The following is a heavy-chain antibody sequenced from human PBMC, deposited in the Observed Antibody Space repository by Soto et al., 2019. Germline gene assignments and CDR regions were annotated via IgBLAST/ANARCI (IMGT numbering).Heavy chain of an antibody. CDR3: AKDLGPLRLLNYYFYVLDV. Sequence: VGSLRLSCNASGFTVSSSYMSWVRQAPGMGLEWVAVIESGGSTHYADSVKGRFTISRDNSKNMIYLQLHTLRAEDTAVYYCAKDLGPLRLLNYYFYVLDVWGQGTTVTVSS. V-gene: IGHV3-53*01. CDR1: GFTVSSSY. CDR2: IESGGST. D-gene: IGHD2-15*01. J-gene: IGHJ6*02.